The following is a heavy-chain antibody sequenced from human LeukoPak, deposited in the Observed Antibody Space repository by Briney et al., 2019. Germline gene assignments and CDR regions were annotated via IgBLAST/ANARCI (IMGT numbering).Heavy chain of an antibody. CDR3: ARAVIAVAGTRRYFDY. D-gene: IGHD6-19*01. Sequence: PSETLSLTCAVYGGSFSGYYWSWIRQPPGKGLEWIGEINHSGSTNYNPSLKSRVTISVDTFKNQFSLKLSSVTAADTAVYYCARAVIAVAGTRRYFDYWGQGTLVTVSS. J-gene: IGHJ4*02. V-gene: IGHV4-34*01. CDR1: GGSFSGYY. CDR2: INHSGST.